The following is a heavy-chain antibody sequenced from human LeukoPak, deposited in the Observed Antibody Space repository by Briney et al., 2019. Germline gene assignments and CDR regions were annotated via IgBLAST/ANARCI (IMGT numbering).Heavy chain of an antibody. CDR2: IYYSGST. V-gene: IGHV4-39*07. Sequence: SETLSLTCTVSGGSISSSSYYWGWIRQPPGKGLEWIVSIYYSGSTYYNPSLKSRVTISVDTSKNQFSLKLSSVTAADTAVYYCARGVVGITTDDAFDIWGQGTMVTVSS. J-gene: IGHJ3*02. CDR1: GGSISSSSYY. D-gene: IGHD3-16*02. CDR3: ARGVVGITTDDAFDI.